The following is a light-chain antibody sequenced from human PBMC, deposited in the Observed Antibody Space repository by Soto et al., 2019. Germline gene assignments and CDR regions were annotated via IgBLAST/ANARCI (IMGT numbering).Light chain of an antibody. CDR3: QKYDSGRAFT. J-gene: IGKJ3*01. Sequence: DIQMTQSPSSLSASVGDRVTITCRASQAISNYLAWYQQKPGKVPKLLMYATSTLQSGVPSRFSGSGSGTDFTLTISSLQPEDVATYYCQKYDSGRAFTFGPGTRVDLK. V-gene: IGKV1-27*01. CDR1: QAISNY. CDR2: ATS.